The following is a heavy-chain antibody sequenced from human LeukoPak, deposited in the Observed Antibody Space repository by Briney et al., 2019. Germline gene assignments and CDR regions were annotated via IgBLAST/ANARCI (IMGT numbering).Heavy chain of an antibody. Sequence: ASVKVSCEASGYTFTSYYMHWVRQAPGQGLEWMGIINPSGGSTSYAQKFQGRVTMTRDTSTSTVYMELSSLRSEDTAVYYCARGASPTYDSSSANWFDPWGQGTLVTVSS. V-gene: IGHV1-46*01. D-gene: IGHD3-22*01. J-gene: IGHJ5*02. CDR3: ARGASPTYDSSSANWFDP. CDR1: GYTFTSYY. CDR2: INPSGGST.